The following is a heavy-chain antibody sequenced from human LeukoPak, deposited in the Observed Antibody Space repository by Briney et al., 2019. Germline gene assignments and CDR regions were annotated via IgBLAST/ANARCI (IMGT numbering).Heavy chain of an antibody. Sequence: PSETLSLTCAVYGGSFSGYYWSWIRQPPGKGLEWVSAISGSGGSTYYADSVKGRFTISRDNSKNTLYLQMNSLRAEDTAVYYCAKDRVHCSSTSCYGPFDYWGQGTLVTVSS. CDR2: ISGSGGST. CDR3: AKDRVHCSSTSCYGPFDY. J-gene: IGHJ4*02. D-gene: IGHD2-2*01. CDR1: GGSFSGYY. V-gene: IGHV3-23*01.